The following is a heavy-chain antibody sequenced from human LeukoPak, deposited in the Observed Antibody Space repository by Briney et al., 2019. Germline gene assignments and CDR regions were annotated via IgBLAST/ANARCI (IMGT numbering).Heavy chain of an antibody. CDR1: GGTFSSYA. CDR3: ARDYSNSGWAHMDV. CDR2: IIPILGIA. V-gene: IGHV1-69*04. D-gene: IGHD6-19*01. J-gene: IGHJ6*02. Sequence: ASVKVSCKASGGTFSSYAISWVRQAPGQGLEWMGRIIPILGIANYAQKFQGRVTITADKSTSTAYMELSSLRSEDTAVYYCARDYSNSGWAHMDVWGQGTTVTVSS.